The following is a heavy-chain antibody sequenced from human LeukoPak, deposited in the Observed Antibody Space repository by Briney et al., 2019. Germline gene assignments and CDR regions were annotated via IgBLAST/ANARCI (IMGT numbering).Heavy chain of an antibody. Sequence: GGSLRLSCAASGFTVSSNYMSWVRQAPGKRLEWVSVIYSGGSTYYADSVKGRFTISRDNSKNTLYLQMNSLRAEDTAVYYCARVDTHDAFDIWGQGTMVTVSS. J-gene: IGHJ3*02. CDR2: IYSGGST. D-gene: IGHD2-2*02. V-gene: IGHV3-53*01. CDR1: GFTVSSNY. CDR3: ARVDTHDAFDI.